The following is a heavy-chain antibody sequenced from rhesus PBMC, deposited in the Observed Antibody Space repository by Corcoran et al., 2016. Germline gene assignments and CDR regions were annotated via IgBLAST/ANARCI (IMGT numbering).Heavy chain of an antibody. D-gene: IGHD1-20*01. CDR1: GGSISSGYYY. CDR2: IPYSWST. J-gene: IGHJ4*01. Sequence: QVQLQESGPGLVKPSETLSLTCAVSGGSISSGYYYWSWIRQPPGKGLEWIGYIPYSWSTSYNPSLKSRVTISRDTSKNQFSLKLSSVTAADTAVYYCARVVKEQPPYFDYWGQGVLVTVSS. CDR3: ARVVKEQPPYFDY. V-gene: IGHV4-122*02.